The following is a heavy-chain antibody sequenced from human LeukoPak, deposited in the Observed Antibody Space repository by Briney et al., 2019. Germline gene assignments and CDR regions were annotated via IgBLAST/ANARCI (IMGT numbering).Heavy chain of an antibody. Sequence: PGGSLRLSCAASGFTVSNNYMTWVRQAPGKGLEWVLIIFAGVGTYYADSVRGRFTISRDNSKNTLYLQMNSLEAEDAAVYYCVRGDRGTGQHFDYWGQGTLVTVS. J-gene: IGHJ4*02. CDR3: VRGDRGTGQHFDY. V-gene: IGHV3-53*01. CDR2: IFAGVGT. CDR1: GFTVSNNY. D-gene: IGHD1-1*01.